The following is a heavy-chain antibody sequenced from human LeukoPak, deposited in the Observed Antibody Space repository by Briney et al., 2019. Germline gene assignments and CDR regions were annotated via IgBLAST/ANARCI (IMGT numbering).Heavy chain of an antibody. CDR1: GGSISTNNHY. CDR3: ARDRGAATVLVVWYFDL. CDR2: AYYSGST. Sequence: SETLSLTCGVSGGSISTNNHYWGWIRQPPGKGLEWMGSAYYSGSTNYNPSLKSRVTISVDTSKNQFSLKLSSVTAADTAVYYCARDRGAATVLVVWYFDLWGRGTLVTVSS. D-gene: IGHD1-26*01. V-gene: IGHV4-39*07. J-gene: IGHJ2*01.